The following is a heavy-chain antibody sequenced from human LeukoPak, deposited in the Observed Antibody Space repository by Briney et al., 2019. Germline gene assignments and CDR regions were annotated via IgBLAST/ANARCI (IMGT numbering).Heavy chain of an antibody. Sequence: GGSLRLSCAASGFTFPNYPRNWFRQAPGKGLKGVSAISGSGDSTYYVDSVKGRFTISRDNSKNTLYLQMNSLRVEDTAVYYCARWSGVADPFDYWGQGTLVTVSS. V-gene: IGHV3-23*01. CDR3: ARWSGVADPFDY. D-gene: IGHD6-19*01. CDR1: GFTFPNYP. J-gene: IGHJ4*02. CDR2: ISGSGDST.